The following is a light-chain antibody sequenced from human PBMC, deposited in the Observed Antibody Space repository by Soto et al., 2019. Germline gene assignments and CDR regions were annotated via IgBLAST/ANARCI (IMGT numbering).Light chain of an antibody. CDR2: LNNDGSH. CDR3: QTWGTGFQV. J-gene: IGLJ2*01. Sequence: QPVLTQSPSASASLGASVKLTCTLSSGHSSYAIAWHQKQPGKGPRYLMDLNNDGSHSKGDAIPDRFSGSSSGAERYLIISSLQSEDEADYYCQTWGTGFQVFGGGTKVTVL. V-gene: IGLV4-69*01. CDR1: SGHSSYA.